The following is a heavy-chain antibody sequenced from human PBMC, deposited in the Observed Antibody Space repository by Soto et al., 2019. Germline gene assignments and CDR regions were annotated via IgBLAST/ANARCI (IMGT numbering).Heavy chain of an antibody. CDR1: GGSISSGGYS. J-gene: IGHJ4*02. D-gene: IGHD3-10*01. CDR3: ARGGRVRGVRPYYFDY. Sequence: QLQLQESGSGLVKPSQTLSLTCAVSGGSISSGGYSWSWIRQPPGKGLEWIGYIYHSGSTYYNPSLKSRVTISVDRSKNQFSLKLSSVTAADTAVYYCARGGRVRGVRPYYFDYWGQGTLVTVSS. CDR2: IYHSGST. V-gene: IGHV4-30-2*01.